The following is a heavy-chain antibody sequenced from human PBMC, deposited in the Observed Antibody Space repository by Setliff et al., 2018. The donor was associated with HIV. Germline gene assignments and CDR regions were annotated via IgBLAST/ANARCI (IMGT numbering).Heavy chain of an antibody. CDR3: ARAEMATIVAFDI. J-gene: IGHJ3*02. V-gene: IGHV4-39*02. CDR2: IYYSGST. Sequence: SETLSLTCTVSGGSISSSSYYWGWIRQPPGKGLEWIGSIYYSGSTYYNPSLKSRVTTSVDTSKNHFSLKLTSVTAADTAVYYCARAEMATIVAFDIWGQGTMVTVSS. CDR1: GGSISSSSYY. D-gene: IGHD5-12*01.